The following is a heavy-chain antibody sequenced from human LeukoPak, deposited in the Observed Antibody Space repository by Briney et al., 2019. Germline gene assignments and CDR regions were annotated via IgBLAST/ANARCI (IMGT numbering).Heavy chain of an antibody. D-gene: IGHD4-17*01. V-gene: IGHV3-30*18. CDR3: AKRPSDYGDYVSYFDY. Sequence: PGGSLRLSCAASGFIFISYGMHWVRQAPGKGVEGVGVISDDGRSKDYADSVKGRFTISRDNSKDTLYLQMNSLRAEDTAVYYCAKRPSDYGDYVSYFDYWGQGTLVTVSS. J-gene: IGHJ4*02. CDR2: ISDDGRSK. CDR1: GFIFISYG.